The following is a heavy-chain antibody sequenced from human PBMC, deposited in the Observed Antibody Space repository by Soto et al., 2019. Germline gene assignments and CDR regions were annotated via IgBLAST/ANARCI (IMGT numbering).Heavy chain of an antibody. V-gene: IGHV5-51*01. Sequence: GESLKISCKTSGYSFTSSWIGWVRQMPGKGMEWMGNIYPYDSDTRYSPSFQGHVPIPADKSISTAYLQWSSLKASDTAMYYCTRQSETYYDSSGYYFDYWGQGTQVTVSS. D-gene: IGHD3-22*01. CDR1: GYSFTSSW. CDR2: IYPYDSDT. CDR3: TRQSETYYDSSGYYFDY. J-gene: IGHJ4*02.